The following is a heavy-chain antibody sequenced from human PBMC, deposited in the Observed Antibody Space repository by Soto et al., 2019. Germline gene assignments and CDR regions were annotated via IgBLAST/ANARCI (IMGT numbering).Heavy chain of an antibody. J-gene: IGHJ6*02. CDR2: ISYDGSNK. Sequence: QVQLVESGGGVVQPGRSLRLSCAASGFTFSSYAMHWVRQAPGKGLEWVAVISYDGSNKYYADSVKGRFTISRDNSKNTLYLQMNSLGAEDTAVYYGAREACISTSCHDYYGMDVWGQGTTVTVSS. CDR3: AREACISTSCHDYYGMDV. V-gene: IGHV3-30-3*01. D-gene: IGHD2-2*01. CDR1: GFTFSSYA.